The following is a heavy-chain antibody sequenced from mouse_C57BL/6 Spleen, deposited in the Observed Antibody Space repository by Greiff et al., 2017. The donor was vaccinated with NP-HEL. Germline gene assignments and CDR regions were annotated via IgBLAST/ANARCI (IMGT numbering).Heavy chain of an antibody. J-gene: IGHJ3*01. CDR2: IYPGDGDT. CDR3: ALYYDYEAWFAY. D-gene: IGHD2-4*01. V-gene: IGHV1-82*01. CDR1: GYAFSSSW. Sequence: LQESGPELVKPGASVKISCKASGYAFSSSWMNWVKQRPGKGLEWIGRIYPGDGDTNYNGKFKGKATLTADKSSSPAYMQLSSLTSEDSAVYFCALYYDYEAWFAYWGQGTLVTVSA.